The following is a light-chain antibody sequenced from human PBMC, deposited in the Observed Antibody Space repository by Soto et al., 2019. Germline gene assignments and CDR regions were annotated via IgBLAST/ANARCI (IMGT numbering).Light chain of an antibody. CDR3: CSFAGTFYV. CDR1: SSDVGGYNY. CDR2: DVS. V-gene: IGLV2-11*02. J-gene: IGLJ1*01. Sequence: QSVLTQPRSVSGSPGQSVTISCTGTSSDVGGYNYVSWYQQHPGKAPKLMIYDVSKRPSGVPDRFSGSKSGNTASLTISGLQAEDEGDFFCCSFAGTFYVFGTGTKVTVL.